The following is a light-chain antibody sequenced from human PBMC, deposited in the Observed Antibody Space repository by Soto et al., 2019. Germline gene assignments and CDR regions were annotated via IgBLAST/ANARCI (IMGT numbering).Light chain of an antibody. CDR2: EGS. Sequence: QSVLTQPPSVSGSPGQSITISCTGTSSDVGSSNLVSWYQQHPGKTPKLIIYEGSRRPSGVSGRFSGSMSGNAASLTISGLQAEDEADYYCCSFARSSTAYVFGTGTKLTVL. V-gene: IGLV2-23*01. CDR3: CSFARSSTAYV. J-gene: IGLJ1*01. CDR1: SSDVGSSNL.